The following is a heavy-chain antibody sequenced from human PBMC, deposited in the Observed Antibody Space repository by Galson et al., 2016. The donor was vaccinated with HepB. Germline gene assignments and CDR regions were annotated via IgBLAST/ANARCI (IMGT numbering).Heavy chain of an antibody. Sequence: SVKVSCKASGGTFSSYAISWVRQAPGQGLEWMGRIIPIFGTANYAQKFQGRVTITADESTSTAYMELSSLRSEDTAVYYCARTEFGIVEATTSIVGHWGQGTLVIVSS. V-gene: IGHV1-69*13. CDR3: ARTEFGIVEATTSIVGH. D-gene: IGHD1-26*01. J-gene: IGHJ5*02. CDR2: IIPIFGTA. CDR1: GGTFSSYA.